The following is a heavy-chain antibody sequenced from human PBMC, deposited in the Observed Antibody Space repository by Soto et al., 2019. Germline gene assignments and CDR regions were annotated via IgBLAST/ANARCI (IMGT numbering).Heavy chain of an antibody. CDR3: ASPLSPDGYNAIDY. CDR1: GFTFSSYA. J-gene: IGHJ4*02. V-gene: IGHV3-30-3*01. D-gene: IGHD5-12*01. Sequence: PGGSLRLSCAASGFTFSSYAMHWVRQAPGKGLEWVAVISYDGSNKYYADSVKGRFTISRDNSKNTLYLQMNSLRAEDTAVYYCASPLSPDGYNAIDYWGQGTLVTVSS. CDR2: ISYDGSNK.